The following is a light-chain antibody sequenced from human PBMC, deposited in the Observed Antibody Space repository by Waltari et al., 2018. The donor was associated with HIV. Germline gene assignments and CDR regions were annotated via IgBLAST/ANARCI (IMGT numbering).Light chain of an antibody. CDR2: DVS. V-gene: IGLV2-14*03. Sequence: QSALTQLASVSASPAQSITLTCTGASSDVGRYNYVHWYQHHPGKAPKLIIYDVSNRPSGVSDRFSGSKSGTTTSLTISGLQAEDEADYYCSSYTSSRTVVFGGGTKLTVL. J-gene: IGLJ2*01. CDR1: SSDVGRYNY. CDR3: SSYTSSRTVV.